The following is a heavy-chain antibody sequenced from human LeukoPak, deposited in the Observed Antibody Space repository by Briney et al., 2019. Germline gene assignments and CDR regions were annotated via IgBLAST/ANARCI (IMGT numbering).Heavy chain of an antibody. CDR3: AGSNTYSSGYYRFDY. V-gene: IGHV4-59*01. Sequence: SETLSLTCTVSGGSISSYYWSWIRQPPGKGLEWIGYIYYSGSTSYNPSLKSRVTISVDTSKNQFSLKLSSVTAADTAVYYCAGSNTYSSGYYRFDYWGRGTLVTVSS. D-gene: IGHD3-22*01. J-gene: IGHJ4*02. CDR1: GGSISSYY. CDR2: IYYSGST.